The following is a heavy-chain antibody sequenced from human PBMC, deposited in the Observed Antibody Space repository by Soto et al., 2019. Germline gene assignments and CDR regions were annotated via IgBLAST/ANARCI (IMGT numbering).Heavy chain of an antibody. CDR3: ARDYGIGVIRNYYYYGMDV. Sequence: SETLSLTCDVYGGSFSDYYWSWIRQPPGKGLEWIGYIYYSGSTNYNPSLKSRVTISVDTSKNQFPLKLSSVTAADTAVYYCARDYGIGVIRNYYYYGMDVWGQGTTVTVSS. CDR2: IYYSGST. J-gene: IGHJ6*02. D-gene: IGHD3-9*01. V-gene: IGHV4-59*01. CDR1: GGSFSDYY.